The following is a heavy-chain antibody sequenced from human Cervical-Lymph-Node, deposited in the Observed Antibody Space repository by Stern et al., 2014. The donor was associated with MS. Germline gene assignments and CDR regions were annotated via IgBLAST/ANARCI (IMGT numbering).Heavy chain of an antibody. CDR2: MNSDGSST. Sequence: VQLVESGAGVVQPGGSLRLSCAASGFTLSSYWMHWVRQAPGNGLVWVSRMNSDGSSTSYADSVKGRFTISRDNAKNTLYLQMNSLRAEDTAVYYCARVFGYSYGYTYWGQGTLVTVSS. D-gene: IGHD5-18*01. J-gene: IGHJ4*02. CDR3: ARVFGYSYGYTY. V-gene: IGHV3-74*02. CDR1: GFTLSSYW.